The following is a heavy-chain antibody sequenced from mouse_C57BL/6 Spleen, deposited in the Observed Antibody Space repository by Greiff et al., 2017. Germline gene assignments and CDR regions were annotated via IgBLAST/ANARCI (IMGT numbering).Heavy chain of an antibody. CDR2: ISSGSSTI. CDR3: AREDYGSSYGY. J-gene: IGHJ2*01. V-gene: IGHV5-17*01. Sequence: EVQLVESGGGLVKPGGSLKLSCAASGFTFSDYGMHWVRQAPEKGLEWVAYISSGSSTIYYADTVTGRFTISRDNAKNTLFLQMTSLRSEDTAMYYCAREDYGSSYGYWGQGTTLTVSS. D-gene: IGHD1-1*01. CDR1: GFTFSDYG.